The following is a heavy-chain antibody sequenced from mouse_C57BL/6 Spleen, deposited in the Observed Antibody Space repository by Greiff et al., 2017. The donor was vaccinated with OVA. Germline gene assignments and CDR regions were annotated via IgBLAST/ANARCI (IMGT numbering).Heavy chain of an antibody. Sequence: VMLVESGPGLVQPSQSLSITCTVSGFSLTSYGVHWVRQSPGKGLEWLGVIWSGGSTDYNAAFISSLSISKDNSKSQVFFKMNSLQADDTAIYYCARGRIWWDYWGQGTTLTVSS. CDR1: GFSLTSYG. V-gene: IGHV2-2*01. CDR3: ARGRIWWDY. J-gene: IGHJ2*01. D-gene: IGHD1-1*02. CDR2: IWSGGST.